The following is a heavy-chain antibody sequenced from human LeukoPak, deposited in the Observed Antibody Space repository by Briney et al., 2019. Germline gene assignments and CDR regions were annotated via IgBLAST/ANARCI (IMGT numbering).Heavy chain of an antibody. CDR3: ARGRRSGYYTRNWFDP. V-gene: IGHV4-34*01. D-gene: IGHD3-3*01. Sequence: PSETLSLTCAVYGGSFSGYYWSWIRQPPGKGLEWIGEINHSGSTNCNPSLKSRVTISVDTSKNQFSLKLSSVTAADTAVYYCARGRRSGYYTRNWFDPWGQGTLVTVSS. J-gene: IGHJ5*02. CDR1: GGSFSGYY. CDR2: INHSGST.